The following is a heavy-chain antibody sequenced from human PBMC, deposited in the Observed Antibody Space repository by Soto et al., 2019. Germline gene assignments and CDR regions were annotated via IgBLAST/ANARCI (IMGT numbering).Heavy chain of an antibody. J-gene: IGHJ4*02. V-gene: IGHV3-7*01. D-gene: IGHD6-19*01. Sequence: EVQLVDSGGALVQPGASLRLSCAASGFTFSDYLMTWVRQAPGKGLEWVATIKQDGNENYYVDSVKGRFTISRDNAKNSLYLQLNALRAEDTAVYYCAIGHWLGKWGQGTLVTVSS. CDR1: GFTFSDYL. CDR2: IKQDGNEN. CDR3: AIGHWLGK.